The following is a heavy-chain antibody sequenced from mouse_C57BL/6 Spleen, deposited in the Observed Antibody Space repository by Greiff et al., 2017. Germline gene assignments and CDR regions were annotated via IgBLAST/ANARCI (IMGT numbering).Heavy chain of an antibody. J-gene: IGHJ2*01. V-gene: IGHV7-3*01. CDR1: GFTFTDYY. CDR3: ARHYYGSDYFDY. D-gene: IGHD1-1*01. Sequence: EVMLVESGGGLVQPGGSLSLSCAASGFTFTDYYMSWVRQPPGKALEWLGFIRNKANGYTTEYSASVKGRFTISRDNSQSILYLQMNALRAEDSATYYCARHYYGSDYFDYWGQGTTLTVSS. CDR2: IRNKANGYTT.